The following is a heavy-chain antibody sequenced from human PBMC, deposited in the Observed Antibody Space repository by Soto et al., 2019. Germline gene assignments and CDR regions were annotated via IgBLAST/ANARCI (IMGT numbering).Heavy chain of an antibody. V-gene: IGHV5-10-1*01. D-gene: IGHD6-19*01. CDR2: IDPSDSYT. J-gene: IGHJ4*02. CDR1: GYSFTSYW. CDR3: ARQLYRSGWYSGS. Sequence: GESLKISCKGSGYSFTSYWINWVRQMPGKGLEWMGTIDPSDSYTNYSPSFQGHVTISADKSISTAYLQWSSLKASDTAIYYCARQLYRSGWYSGSWGQGTLVTVSS.